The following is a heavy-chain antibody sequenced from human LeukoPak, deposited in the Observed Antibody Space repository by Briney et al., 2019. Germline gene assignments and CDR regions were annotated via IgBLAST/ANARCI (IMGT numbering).Heavy chain of an antibody. J-gene: IGHJ4*02. Sequence: GGSLRLSCAASGFTFSTYWMHWVRQAPGKGLVWVALIWYDGSNKYYTDSVKGRLTISRDNSKDTLFLQMNSLRAEDTAVYYCAREGPRGNSQFDYWGQGTLVTVST. D-gene: IGHD2/OR15-2a*01. CDR2: IWYDGSNK. CDR3: AREGPRGNSQFDY. CDR1: GFTFSTYW. V-gene: IGHV3-33*08.